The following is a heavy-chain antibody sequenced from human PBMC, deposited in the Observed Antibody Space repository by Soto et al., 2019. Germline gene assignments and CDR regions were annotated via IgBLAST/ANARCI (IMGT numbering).Heavy chain of an antibody. CDR2: INHSGST. CDR1: GGSFSGYY. J-gene: IGHJ5*02. D-gene: IGHD3-9*01. CDR3: ARSPYYDILTGYYRNNWFDP. Sequence: SETLSLTCAVYGGSFSGYYWSWIRQPPGKGLEWIGEINHSGSTNYNPSLKSRVTISVDTSKNQFSLKLSSVTAADTAVYYCARSPYYDILTGYYRNNWFDPWGQGTLVTVSS. V-gene: IGHV4-34*01.